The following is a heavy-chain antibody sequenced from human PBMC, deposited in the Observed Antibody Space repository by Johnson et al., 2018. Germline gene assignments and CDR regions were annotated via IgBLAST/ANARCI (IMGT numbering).Heavy chain of an antibody. Sequence: QVRLQESGPGLVKPSETLSLTCTVSGGSINSSSYYWGWIRQPPGKGLEWIGSIYYSGNTYYNPSLKSRVTMSVDTSRNQFSLKLTSVTAADTAVYYCARGYCSGGNCYSGVYYYYYMDVWGKGTTVTVSS. J-gene: IGHJ6*03. V-gene: IGHV4-39*07. CDR1: GGSINSSSYY. CDR3: ARGYCSGGNCYSGVYYYYYMDV. CDR2: IYYSGNT. D-gene: IGHD2-15*01.